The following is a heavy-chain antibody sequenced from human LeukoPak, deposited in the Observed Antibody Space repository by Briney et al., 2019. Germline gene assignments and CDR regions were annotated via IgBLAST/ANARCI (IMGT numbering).Heavy chain of an antibody. J-gene: IGHJ4*02. CDR1: GYTLTELS. CDR2: FDPTNGET. Sequence: ASVKVSCKLSGYTLTELSMHWVRQPPGKGLEGMGGFDPTNGETTYVQKFQGRITITEDTSTDTAYMELSSLRSEDTAVYYCARGRSSYDSSSGYFDYWRQGTLVTVSS. V-gene: IGHV1-24*01. D-gene: IGHD3-22*01. CDR3: ARGRSSYDSSSGYFDY.